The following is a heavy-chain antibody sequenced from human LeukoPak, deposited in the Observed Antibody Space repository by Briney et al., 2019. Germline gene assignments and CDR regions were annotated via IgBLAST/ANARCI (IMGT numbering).Heavy chain of an antibody. J-gene: IGHJ4*02. V-gene: IGHV3-53*01. CDR1: GFTVSSNY. D-gene: IGHD6-13*01. CDR2: IYSGADT. CDR3: ARGAAGGSGGIDY. Sequence: PGGSLRLSCAASGFTVSSNYMSWVRRAPGKGLEWVSIIYSGADTYYADSVKGRFTVSRDNSKNTVYLQMNSLRAEDTAVYYCARGAAGGSGGIDYWGQGTLVTVSS.